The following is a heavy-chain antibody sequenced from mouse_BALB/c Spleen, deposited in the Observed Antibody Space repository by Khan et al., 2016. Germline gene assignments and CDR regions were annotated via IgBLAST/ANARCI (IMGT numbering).Heavy chain of an antibody. V-gene: IGHV1-87*01. CDR3: ASYYGRSYDYFDY. CDR1: GYTFTSYW. CDR2: IYPGDGDT. D-gene: IGHD1-1*01. Sequence: QVQLQQSGAELARPGASVKLSCKASGYTFTSYWMQWVKQRPGQGLEWIGAIYPGDGDTRYTQKFKGKVTLTADKSSSTAYMQLSSLASEDSAVYYCASYYGRSYDYFDYWGQGTTLTVSS. J-gene: IGHJ2*01.